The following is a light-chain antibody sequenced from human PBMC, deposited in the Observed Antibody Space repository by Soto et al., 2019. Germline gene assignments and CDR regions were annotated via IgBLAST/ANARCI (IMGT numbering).Light chain of an antibody. CDR1: QSVSSTY. J-gene: IGKJ1*01. CDR3: QQYGSSSWT. Sequence: EIVLTQSPGTLSLSPGERATLSCRASQSVSSTYLAWYLQKPGQAPRLLIYGASSRAADIPDRFSGSGSGTDFTLTISRLEPEDFAVYYCQQYGSSSWTFGQGTKVEIK. V-gene: IGKV3-20*01. CDR2: GAS.